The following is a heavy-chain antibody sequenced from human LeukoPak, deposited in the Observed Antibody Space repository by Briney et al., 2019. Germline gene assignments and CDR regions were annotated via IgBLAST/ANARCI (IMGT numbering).Heavy chain of an antibody. V-gene: IGHV3-66*01. J-gene: IGHJ4*02. CDR1: EFSVGSNY. CDR2: IYSGGST. Sequence: AGGSLRLSCAASEFSVGSNYMTWVRQAPGKGLEWVSLIYSGGSTYYADSVKGRFTISRDNSKNTLYLQMNSLRAEDTAVYYCARGYGSGSYNNFNQWGKGLLVAVSS. D-gene: IGHD3-10*01. CDR3: ARGYGSGSYNNFNQ.